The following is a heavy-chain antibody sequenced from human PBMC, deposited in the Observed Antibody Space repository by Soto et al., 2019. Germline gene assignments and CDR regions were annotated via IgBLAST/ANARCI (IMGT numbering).Heavy chain of an antibody. J-gene: IGHJ4*02. CDR3: ARDPGGTDFAEWTYYFDY. V-gene: IGHV1-3*01. CDR2: INAGNGNT. CDR1: GYTFTSYA. Sequence: ASVKVSCKASGYTFTSYAIHWVRQAPGQRLEWMGWINAGNGNTKYSQKFQGRVTITSDTSASTAYMELSSLRAEDTAVYYCARDPGGTDFAEWTYYFDYWGQGTLVTVSS. D-gene: IGHD3-3*01.